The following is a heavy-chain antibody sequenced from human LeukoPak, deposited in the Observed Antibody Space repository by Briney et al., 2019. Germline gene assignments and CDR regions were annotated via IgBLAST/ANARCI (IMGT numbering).Heavy chain of an antibody. J-gene: IGHJ4*02. CDR1: GGSFSGYY. D-gene: IGHD3-10*01. V-gene: IGHV4-34*01. Sequence: PSETLSLTCAVYGGSFSGYYWSWIRQPPGKGLEWIGEINHNGSTNYNPSLKSRVTISVDTSKNQFSLKLSSVTAADTAVYYCARGPPANVLLWFGEFYFDYWGQGTLVTVSS. CDR2: INHNGST. CDR3: ARGPPANVLLWFGEFYFDY.